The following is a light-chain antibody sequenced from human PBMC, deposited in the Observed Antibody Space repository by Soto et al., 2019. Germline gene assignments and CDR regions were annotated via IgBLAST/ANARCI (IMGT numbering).Light chain of an antibody. CDR1: QSVNTKY. Sequence: EIVLARSPGTLSLSPGERATLSCRASQSVNTKYLAWYQQKPGQAPRLLISGVSSRATGSPDRFSGTGSGTDFILTISRVDPEDFAVYHCQPFGTPSLVTSGLGTKVDIK. J-gene: IGKJ3*01. CDR2: GVS. CDR3: QPFGTPSLVT. V-gene: IGKV3-20*01.